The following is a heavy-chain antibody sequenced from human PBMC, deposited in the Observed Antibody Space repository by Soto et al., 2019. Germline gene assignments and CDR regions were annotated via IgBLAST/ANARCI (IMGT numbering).Heavy chain of an antibody. J-gene: IGHJ4*02. V-gene: IGHV3-23*01. D-gene: IGHD6-19*01. CDR1: GFTFSSYA. CDR3: AKDASRSGWYTAFDY. Sequence: EVQLLESGGGLVQPGGSLRLSCEVSGFTFSSYAMSWVRQAPGKGLEWVSAIPGRGSNTYYADSVKGRFTISRDNSKNTLYLLMNSLRAEDTAVYYCAKDASRSGWYTAFDYWGQGTLVTVSS. CDR2: IPGRGSNT.